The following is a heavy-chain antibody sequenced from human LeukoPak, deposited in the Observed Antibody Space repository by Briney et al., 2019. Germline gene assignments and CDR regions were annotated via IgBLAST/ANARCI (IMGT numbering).Heavy chain of an antibody. Sequence: ASVKVSCKASGGTFSSYAISWVRQAPGQGLEWMGGIIPIFGTANYVQKFQGGVTITADESTSTAYMELSSLRSEDTAVYYCARSDYVWGSYFEPLYWGQGTLVTVSS. J-gene: IGHJ4*02. CDR3: ARSDYVWGSYFEPLY. V-gene: IGHV1-69*13. D-gene: IGHD3-16*01. CDR2: IIPIFGTA. CDR1: GGTFSSYA.